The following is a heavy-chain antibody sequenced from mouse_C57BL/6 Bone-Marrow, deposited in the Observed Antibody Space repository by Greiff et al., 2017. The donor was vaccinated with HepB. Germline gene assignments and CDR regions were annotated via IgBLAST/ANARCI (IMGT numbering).Heavy chain of an antibody. CDR3: ARDDYWYFDV. CDR2: INPSSGYT. CDR1: GYTFTSYT. Sequence: QVQLQQSRAELARPGASVKMSCKASGYTFTSYTMHWVKQRPGQGLEWIGYINPSSGYTKYNQKFKDKATLTADKSSSTAYMQLSSLTSEDSAVYYCARDDYWYFDVWGTGTTVTVSS. J-gene: IGHJ1*03. V-gene: IGHV1-4*01.